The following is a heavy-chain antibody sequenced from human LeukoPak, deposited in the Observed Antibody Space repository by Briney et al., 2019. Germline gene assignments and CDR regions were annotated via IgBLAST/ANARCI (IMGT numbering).Heavy chain of an antibody. CDR2: IYYSGST. J-gene: IGHJ6*02. V-gene: IGHV4-31*03. CDR1: GGSISSGDYY. D-gene: IGHD4-17*01. CDR3: ASFSTVTRLGYYGMDV. Sequence: SETLSLTCTVSGGSISSGDYYWSWIRQHPGKGLEWIGYIYYSGSTYYNPSLKSRITISVDTSKSQFSLKLSSVTAADTAVYYCASFSTVTRLGYYGMDVWGQGTTVTVSS.